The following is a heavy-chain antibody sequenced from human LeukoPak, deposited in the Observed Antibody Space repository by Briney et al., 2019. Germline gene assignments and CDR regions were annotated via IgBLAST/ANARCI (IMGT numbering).Heavy chain of an antibody. Sequence: GGSLRLSCAASGFTFSSYEMNWVARVQGKGWKWVSYISSSGSTIYYADSVEGRFTISRDNAKNSLYLQMNSLRAEDTAVYYCAELGITMIGGVWGKGTTVTISS. CDR3: AELGITMIGGV. D-gene: IGHD3-10*02. CDR1: GFTFSSYE. CDR2: ISSSGSTI. V-gene: IGHV3-48*03. J-gene: IGHJ6*04.